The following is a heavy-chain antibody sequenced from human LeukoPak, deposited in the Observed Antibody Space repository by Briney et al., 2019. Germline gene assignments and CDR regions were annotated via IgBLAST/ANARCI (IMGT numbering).Heavy chain of an antibody. CDR3: ARGPSKYYYDSSGYYPYYFDY. J-gene: IGHJ4*02. CDR1: GDTFSSYY. D-gene: IGHD3-22*01. V-gene: IGHV1-2*02. CDR2: INPNTGGT. Sequence: GASVKVSCKASGDTFSSYYMHWVRQAPGQGLEWMGWINPNTGGTNYAQKFQGRVTLTRDTSISTAYMELRRLRSDDTAVYYCARGPSKYYYDSSGYYPYYFDYWGQGTLVTVSS.